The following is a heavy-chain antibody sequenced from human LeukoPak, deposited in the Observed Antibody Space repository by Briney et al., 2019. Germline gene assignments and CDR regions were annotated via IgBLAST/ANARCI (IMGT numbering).Heavy chain of an antibody. CDR3: ARRCYDYVWGSYRPDGAFDI. D-gene: IGHD3-16*02. Sequence: ASVKVSCKASGYTFTGYYMHWVRQAPGQGREWMGWINPNRGGTNYAQKFQGRVTMTRDTSISTAYMELSRLRSDDTAVYDCARRCYDYVWGSYRPDGAFDIWGQGTMVTVSS. J-gene: IGHJ3*02. CDR1: GYTFTGYY. CDR2: INPNRGGT. V-gene: IGHV1-2*02.